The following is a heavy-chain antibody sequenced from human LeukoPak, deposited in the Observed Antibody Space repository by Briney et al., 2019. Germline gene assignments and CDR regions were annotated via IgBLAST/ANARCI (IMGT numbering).Heavy chain of an antibody. Sequence: GGSLRLSCTASGFTFGGYLMSWFRQAPGKGLEWVGFISGGTTEYAASVKARFTISRDDSTSIAYLQMNSLTTEDTAVYYCSRGSGWLSVYWGQGTLVTVSS. CDR3: SRGSGWLSVY. V-gene: IGHV3-49*03. CDR1: GFTFGGYL. CDR2: ISGGTT. D-gene: IGHD6-19*01. J-gene: IGHJ4*02.